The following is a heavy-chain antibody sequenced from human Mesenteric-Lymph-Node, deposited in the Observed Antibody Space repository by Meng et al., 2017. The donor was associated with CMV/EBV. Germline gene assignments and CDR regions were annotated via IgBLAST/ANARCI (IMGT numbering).Heavy chain of an antibody. Sequence: GGSLRLSCAVSGFTFSSYDMHWVRQAPGKGLEWVSVIYSGGSSTYYADSVKGRFTISRDNAKNSLYLQMNSLRAEDTAVYYCATTKRFLESFDYWGQGTLVTVSS. CDR2: IYSGGSST. CDR1: GFTFSSYD. CDR3: ATTKRFLESFDY. V-gene: IGHV3-NL1*01. J-gene: IGHJ4*02. D-gene: IGHD3-3*01.